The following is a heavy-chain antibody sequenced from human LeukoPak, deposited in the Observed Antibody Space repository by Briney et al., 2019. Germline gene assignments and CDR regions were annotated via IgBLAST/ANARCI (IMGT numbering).Heavy chain of an antibody. V-gene: IGHV1-2*04. CDR3: ARVGRQQLTLYYFDY. J-gene: IGHJ4*02. CDR1: XYTXTGYX. CDR2: INPNSGGT. D-gene: IGHD6-13*01. Sequence: VXCXASXYTXTGYXMHWVRQAPGQGLEWMGWINPNSGGTNYAQKFQGWVTMTRDTSISTAYMELSRLRSDDTAVYYCARVGRQQLTLYYFDYWGQGTLVTVSS.